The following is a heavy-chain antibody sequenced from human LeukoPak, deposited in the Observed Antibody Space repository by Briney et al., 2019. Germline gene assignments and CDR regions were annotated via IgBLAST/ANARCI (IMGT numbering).Heavy chain of an antibody. J-gene: IGHJ6*03. CDR3: ARRTSRYYMDV. D-gene: IGHD2-2*01. V-gene: IGHV4-39*01. Sequence: SETLSLTCTVSGGSISSSSYYWGWIRQPPGTGLEWIGSIYYSGNTYYNPSLKSRVTISVDTSKNQFSLKLSSVTAADTAVYYCARRTSRYYMDVWGKGTTVTVSS. CDR1: GGSISSSSYY. CDR2: IYYSGNT.